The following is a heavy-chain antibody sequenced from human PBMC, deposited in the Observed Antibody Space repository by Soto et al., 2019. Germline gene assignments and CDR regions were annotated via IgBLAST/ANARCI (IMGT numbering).Heavy chain of an antibody. CDR3: ARPDESGDGHYYYYYGMDV. CDR2: IIPIFGTA. J-gene: IGHJ6*02. V-gene: IGHV1-69*13. D-gene: IGHD3-10*01. CDR1: GGTFSSYA. Sequence: SVKVSCKASGGTFSSYAISWVRQAPGQGLEWMGGIIPIFGTANYAQKFQGRVTITADESTSTAYMELSSPRSEDTAVYYCARPDESGDGHYYYYYGMDVWGQGTTVTVSS.